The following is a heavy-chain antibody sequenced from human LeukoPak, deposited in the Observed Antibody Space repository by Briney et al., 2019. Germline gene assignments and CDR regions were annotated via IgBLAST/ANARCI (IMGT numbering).Heavy chain of an antibody. J-gene: IGHJ4*02. Sequence: GGSLRLSCAASGFTFSSYSMNWVRQAPGKGLEWVSSISSSSSYIYYADSVKGRFTISRDNAKNSLYLQMNSLRAEDTAVYYCAGEPNYYDSSGYPDYWGQGTLVTVSS. CDR1: GFTFSSYS. V-gene: IGHV3-21*01. D-gene: IGHD3-22*01. CDR3: AGEPNYYDSSGYPDY. CDR2: ISSSSSYI.